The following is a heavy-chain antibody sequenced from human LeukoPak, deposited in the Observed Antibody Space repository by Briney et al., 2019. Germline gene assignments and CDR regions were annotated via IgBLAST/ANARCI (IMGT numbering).Heavy chain of an antibody. CDR1: GFTFSSYA. J-gene: IGHJ4*02. V-gene: IGHV3-23*01. CDR3: AKDSTPGLGIPSDS. D-gene: IGHD7-27*01. CDR2: VTVSGAHT. Sequence: GGSLRLSCAASGFTFSSYAMSWVRQAPGKGLEWVSIVTVSGAHTFYADFVKGRSTISRDDSKNTLYLQKNSLRAEDTAVYYCAKDSTPGLGIPSDSWGQGTLVTVSS.